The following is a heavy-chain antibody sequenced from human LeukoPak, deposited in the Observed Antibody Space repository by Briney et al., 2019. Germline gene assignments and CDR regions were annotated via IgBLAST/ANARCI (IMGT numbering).Heavy chain of an antibody. CDR2: ISTRGNTV. CDR3: ARDVAAAASHLDY. Sequence: GGSLRLSCAASGLTFSSYEMNWVRQAPGKGLEWVSYISTRGNTVYYADSVKGRFTISRDNAKNSLYLQMDSLRAEDTGLYYCARDVAAAASHLDYWGQGTLVTVSS. CDR1: GLTFSSYE. D-gene: IGHD2-15*01. J-gene: IGHJ4*02. V-gene: IGHV3-48*03.